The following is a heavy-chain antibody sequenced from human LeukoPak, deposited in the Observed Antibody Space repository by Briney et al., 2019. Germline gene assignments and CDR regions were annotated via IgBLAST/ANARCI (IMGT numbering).Heavy chain of an antibody. J-gene: IGHJ4*02. V-gene: IGHV4-59*01. CDR1: GGSIDSYY. D-gene: IGHD2-2*01. CDR2: IYYTGST. CDR3: ARVYQSAEYYFDY. Sequence: SETLSLTCTVSGGSIDSYYWSWIRQPPGKGLEWIGYIYYTGSTEYHPSLKSRVSISLDTSKNQFSLKLTSVTAADTAVYYCARVYQSAEYYFDYWGQGNLVSVSS.